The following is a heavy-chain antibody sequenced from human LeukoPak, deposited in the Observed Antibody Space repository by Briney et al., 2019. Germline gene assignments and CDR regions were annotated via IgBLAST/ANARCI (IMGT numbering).Heavy chain of an antibody. D-gene: IGHD5-12*01. V-gene: IGHV1-69*13. CDR2: IIPIFGTA. J-gene: IGHJ4*02. Sequence: GASVEVSCKASGGTFSSYAISWVRQAPGQGLEWMGGIIPIFGTANYAQKFQGRVTITADESTSTAYMELSSLRSEDTAVYYCARDRYSGYDASDYWGQGTLVTVSS. CDR1: GGTFSSYA. CDR3: ARDRYSGYDASDY.